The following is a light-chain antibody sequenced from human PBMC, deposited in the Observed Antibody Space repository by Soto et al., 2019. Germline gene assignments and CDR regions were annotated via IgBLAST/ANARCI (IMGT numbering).Light chain of an antibody. J-gene: IGLJ1*01. CDR1: SNDIGSYNY. CDR3: SSYTSSSYTSSTTLYV. CDR2: DVS. V-gene: IGLV2-14*01. Sequence: QSALTQPASVSGSPGQSITISCTGTSNDIGSYNYVSWYQQYPGKAPKLMIFDVSNRPSGVSNRFSGSKSGNTASLTISGLQAEDEADYYCSSYTSSSYTSSTTLYVFVTGTKVTVL.